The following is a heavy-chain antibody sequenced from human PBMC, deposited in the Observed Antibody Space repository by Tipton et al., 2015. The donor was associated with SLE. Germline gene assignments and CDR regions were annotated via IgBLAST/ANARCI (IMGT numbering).Heavy chain of an antibody. Sequence: TLSLTCAVSGYSISSGYYWGWIRQPPGKGLEWIGNIYHSGITYYNPSLKSRVTISLDTSKNQFSLRLSSVTAADTAVYYCARHPYYYDSSGYYRDYWGQGTLVTVSS. J-gene: IGHJ4*02. CDR1: GYSISSGYY. V-gene: IGHV4-38-2*01. CDR2: IYHSGIT. D-gene: IGHD3-22*01. CDR3: ARHPYYYDSSGYYRDY.